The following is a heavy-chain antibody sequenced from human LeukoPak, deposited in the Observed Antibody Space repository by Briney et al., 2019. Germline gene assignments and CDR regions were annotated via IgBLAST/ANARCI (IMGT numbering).Heavy chain of an antibody. CDR2: INHSGST. Sequence: SETLSLTCAVYGGSFSGYYWSWIRQPPWKGLEWIGEINHSGSTNYNPSLKSRVTISVDTSKNQFSLKLSSVTAADTAVYYCAIRPCSSTSCYVGAFDIWGQGTMVTVSS. V-gene: IGHV4-34*01. D-gene: IGHD2-2*01. J-gene: IGHJ3*02. CDR3: AIRPCSSTSCYVGAFDI. CDR1: GGSFSGYY.